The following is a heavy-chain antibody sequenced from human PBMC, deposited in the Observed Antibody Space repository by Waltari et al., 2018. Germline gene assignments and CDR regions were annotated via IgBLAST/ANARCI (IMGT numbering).Heavy chain of an antibody. D-gene: IGHD6-13*01. Sequence: EVQLVESGGGLVQPGGSLRLYCAESGFTVSRNSMSWVRQAPGKGLEWVSVIYSGGSTYYADSVKGRFTISRDNSKNTLYLQMNSLRAEDTAVYYCARDSSSWSGIDYWGQGTLVTVSS. CDR1: GFTVSRNS. V-gene: IGHV3-66*02. CDR3: ARDSSSWSGIDY. CDR2: IYSGGST. J-gene: IGHJ4*02.